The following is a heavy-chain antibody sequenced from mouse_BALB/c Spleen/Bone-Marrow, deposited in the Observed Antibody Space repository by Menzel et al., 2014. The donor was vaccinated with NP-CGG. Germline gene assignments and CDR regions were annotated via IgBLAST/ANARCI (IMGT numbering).Heavy chain of an antibody. CDR3: ARQIYFPYFDY. CDR1: GFTFSSYT. J-gene: IGHJ2*01. V-gene: IGHV5-12-2*01. CDR2: ISNGGGST. D-gene: IGHD2-1*01. Sequence: VKLMESGGGLVQPGGSLKLSCAASGFTFSSYTMSWVRQTPEKRLEWVAYISNGGGSTYYPDTVKGRFTISRDNAKNTLYLQMSSLKSEDTAMYYCARQIYFPYFDYWGQGTTLTVSS.